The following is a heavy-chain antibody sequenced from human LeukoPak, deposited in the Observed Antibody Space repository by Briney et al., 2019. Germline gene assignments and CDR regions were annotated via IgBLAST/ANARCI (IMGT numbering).Heavy chain of an antibody. CDR3: AKISIGWSTGVDPLDC. CDR2: ISGSGGRT. J-gene: IGHJ4*02. Sequence: QPGGSLRLSCAASGFTFSNYAMTWVRQAPGKGLEWVSAISGSGGRTYYGDSVKGRFSISRDNSRNTLYLQMSGLRGEDTAVYYCAKISIGWSTGVDPLDCWGQGTLVTVSS. D-gene: IGHD3-3*02. V-gene: IGHV3-23*01. CDR1: GFTFSNYA.